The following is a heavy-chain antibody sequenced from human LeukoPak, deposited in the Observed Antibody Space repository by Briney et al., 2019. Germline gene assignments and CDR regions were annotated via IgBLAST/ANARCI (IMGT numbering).Heavy chain of an antibody. D-gene: IGHD2-21*02. J-gene: IGHJ2*01. V-gene: IGHV3-23*01. CDR1: GFTFSSYA. CDR3: ARGVYCGGDCYSWYFDL. CDR2: IHNRGVST. Sequence: GGSLRLSCAASGFTFSSYAMTWVRQAPGKGLEWVSAIHNRGVSTYYTDSVKGRFTVSRDNSRNTLYLQMNILSAEDTAVYYCARGVYCGGDCYSWYFDLWGRGTLVTVSS.